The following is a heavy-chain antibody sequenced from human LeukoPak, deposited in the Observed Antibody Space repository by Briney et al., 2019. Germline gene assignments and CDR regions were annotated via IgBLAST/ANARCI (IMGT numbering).Heavy chain of an antibody. Sequence: SETLSLTCTVSGGSTSSYYWSWIRQPPGKGLEWIGYIYYSGSTNYNPSLKSRVTISVDTSKNQFSLKLSSVTAADTAVYYCARGSGSYYNRFYYFDYWGHGTLVTVSS. CDR2: IYYSGST. CDR1: GGSTSSYY. J-gene: IGHJ4*01. D-gene: IGHD3-10*01. V-gene: IGHV4-59*01. CDR3: ARGSGSYYNRFYYFDY.